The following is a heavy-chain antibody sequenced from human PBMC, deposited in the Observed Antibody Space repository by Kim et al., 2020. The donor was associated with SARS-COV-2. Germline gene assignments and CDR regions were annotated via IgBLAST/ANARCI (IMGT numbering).Heavy chain of an antibody. J-gene: IGHJ3*01. CDR2: FDPEDGDP. CDR1: GYTLTELS. CDR3: ATEWKYYYDSSGYYSRAFDL. Sequence: ASVKVSCKVSGYTLTELSMNWVRQAPGRGLEWMGGFDPEDGDPIYAQKFQGRVIMTEDTSEDTVFMELNSLGSEDTAMYYCATEWKYYYDSSGYYSRAFDLWGQGTMVTVSS. D-gene: IGHD3-22*01. V-gene: IGHV1-24*01.